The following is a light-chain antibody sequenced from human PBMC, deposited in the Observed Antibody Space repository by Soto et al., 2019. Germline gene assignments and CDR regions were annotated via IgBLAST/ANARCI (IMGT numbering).Light chain of an antibody. CDR1: QRVSSSS. CDR2: GVS. CDR3: QLRSNWPSST. J-gene: IGKJ5*01. V-gene: IGKV3D-20*02. Sequence: LKQSPATLSLYTVEIATLSCRDSQRVSSSSLAWYQHKPGQSPRLLIFGVSSRATDIPDRFSGSGSGTDFTLTISSLEPEDFAVYYCQLRSNWPSSTVGQGTRLDIK.